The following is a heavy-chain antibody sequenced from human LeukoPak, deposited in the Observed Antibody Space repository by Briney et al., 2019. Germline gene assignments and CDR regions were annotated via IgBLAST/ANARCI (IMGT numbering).Heavy chain of an antibody. CDR1: GFTFSSYS. CDR3: AATVCVLPPYSSSDEVYYYYGMDV. Sequence: PWGSLRLSCAASGFTFSSYSMNWGRQAPAKGLGLVSSISSSSSEIYYSDSVKGRFTISRDNAKNSLYLQMNSLRAEDTAVYYCAATVCVLPPYSSSDEVYYYYGMDVWGQGTTVTVSS. J-gene: IGHJ6*02. D-gene: IGHD6-13*01. V-gene: IGHV3-21*01. CDR2: ISSSSSEI.